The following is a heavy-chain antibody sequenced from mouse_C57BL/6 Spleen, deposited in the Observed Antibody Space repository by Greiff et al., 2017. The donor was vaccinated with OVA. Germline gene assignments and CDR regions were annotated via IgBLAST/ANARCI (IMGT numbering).Heavy chain of an antibody. CDR2: ISYDGSN. D-gene: IGHD1-1*01. CDR3: ARDRVITTVVADWYFDV. V-gene: IGHV3-6*01. J-gene: IGHJ1*03. CDR1: GYSITSGYY. Sequence: EVQLQESGPGLVKPSQSLSLTCSVTGYSITSGYYWNWIRQFPGNKLEWMGYISYDGSNNYNPSLKNRISITRDTSKNQFFLKLNSVTTEDTATYYCARDRVITTVVADWYFDVWGTGTTVTVSS.